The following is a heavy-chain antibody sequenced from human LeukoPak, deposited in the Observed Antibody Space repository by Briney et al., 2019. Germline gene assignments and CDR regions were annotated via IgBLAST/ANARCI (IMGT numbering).Heavy chain of an antibody. CDR3: TRHGGRDYYDSSEDAFDI. D-gene: IGHD3-22*01. CDR1: GFTFSSYG. J-gene: IGHJ3*02. Sequence: GGSLRLSCAASGFTFSSYGMSWVRQAPGEGLEWGSAISGSGGSTYYADSGKGRFTISRDNSKNTLYLQMNSLRAEDTDVYYCTRHGGRDYYDSSEDAFDIWGQGTMVIVSS. V-gene: IGHV3-23*01. CDR2: ISGSGGST.